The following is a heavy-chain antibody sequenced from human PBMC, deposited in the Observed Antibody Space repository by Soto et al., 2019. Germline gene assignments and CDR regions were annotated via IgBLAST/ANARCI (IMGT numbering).Heavy chain of an antibody. CDR2: IIPILGIA. J-gene: IGHJ4*02. CDR3: AREFGRIAVAGTAHFDY. V-gene: IGHV1-69*04. CDR1: GGTFSSYT. Sequence: SVKLSCEASGGTFSSYTISWVRQAPGQGLEWMGRIIPILGIANYAQRFQGRVTITADKSTSTAYMELSSLRSEDTAVYYCAREFGRIAVAGTAHFDYWGQGTLVTVSS. D-gene: IGHD6-19*01.